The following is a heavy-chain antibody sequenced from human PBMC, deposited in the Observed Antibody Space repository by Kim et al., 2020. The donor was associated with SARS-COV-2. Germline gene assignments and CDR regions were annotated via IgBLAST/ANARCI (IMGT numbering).Heavy chain of an antibody. CDR3: ARDCGGDCNKGLFDY. CDR1: GGSISSSNW. CDR2: IYHSGST. Sequence: SETLSLTCAVSGGSISSSNWWSWVRQPPGKGLEWIGEIYHSGSTNYNPSLKSRVTISVDKSKNQFSLKLSSVTAADTAVYYCARDCGGDCNKGLFDYWGQGTLLTVSS. D-gene: IGHD2-21*02. J-gene: IGHJ4*02. V-gene: IGHV4-4*02.